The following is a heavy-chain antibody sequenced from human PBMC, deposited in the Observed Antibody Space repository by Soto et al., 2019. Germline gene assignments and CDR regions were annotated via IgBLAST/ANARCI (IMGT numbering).Heavy chain of an antibody. D-gene: IGHD3-10*01. J-gene: IGHJ4*02. CDR3: ARHDSEPPGEMVRGPHYFHY. CDR2: INHSGST. CDR1: GDSFDGYY. V-gene: IGHV4-34*01. Sequence: SETLSLTCAVNGDSFDGYYLTWIRQPPGKGLEWIGEINHSGSTDYNPSLKSRVTISVDTSKNQFSLKLSSVTAADTAVYYCARHDSEPPGEMVRGPHYFHYWGQGALVTVSS.